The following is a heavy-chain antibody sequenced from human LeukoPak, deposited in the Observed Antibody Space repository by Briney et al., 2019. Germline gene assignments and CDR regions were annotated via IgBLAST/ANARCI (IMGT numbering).Heavy chain of an antibody. Sequence: ASVKVSCKASGYTFTSHYMNWVRQAPGQGLEWMGIINPSGGSTSYAQKFQGRVTMTRDMSPSTVYMELSSLRSEDTAVYYCARASGYSNGYYYYGMDVCGQGTTVTVSS. J-gene: IGHJ6*02. V-gene: IGHV1-46*01. CDR3: ARASGYSNGYYYYGMDV. CDR1: GYTFTSHY. CDR2: INPSGGST. D-gene: IGHD4-4*01.